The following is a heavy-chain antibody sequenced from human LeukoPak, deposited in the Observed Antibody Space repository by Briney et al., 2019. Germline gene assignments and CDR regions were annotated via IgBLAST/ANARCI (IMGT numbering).Heavy chain of an antibody. CDR3: ARQAPNSGSNAFDI. CDR2: ISAYNGNT. V-gene: IGHV1-18*04. CDR1: GYTFTGYY. Sequence: ASVKVSCKASGYTFTGYYMHWVRQAPGQGLEWMGWISAYNGNTNYAQKLQGRVTMTTDTSTSTAYMELRSLRSDDTAVYYCARQAPNSGSNAFDIWGQGTMVTVSS. J-gene: IGHJ3*02. D-gene: IGHD3-10*01.